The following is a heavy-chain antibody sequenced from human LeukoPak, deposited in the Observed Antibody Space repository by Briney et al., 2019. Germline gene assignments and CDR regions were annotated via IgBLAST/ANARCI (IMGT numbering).Heavy chain of an antibody. Sequence: GGSLRLSCAASGFTFSNAWMSWVRQAPGKGLEWVGRIKSKTDGGTTDYAAPVKGRFTISRDDSKNTLYLQMNSLKTEDTAVYYCTPWGDYEYYLDYWGQGTLVTVSS. J-gene: IGHJ4*02. D-gene: IGHD4-17*01. CDR1: GFTFSNAW. V-gene: IGHV3-15*01. CDR2: IKSKTDGGTT. CDR3: TPWGDYEYYLDY.